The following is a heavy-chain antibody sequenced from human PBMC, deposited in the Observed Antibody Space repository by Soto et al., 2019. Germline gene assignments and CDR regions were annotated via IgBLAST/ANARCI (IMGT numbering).Heavy chain of an antibody. V-gene: IGHV3-11*06. J-gene: IGHJ5*02. CDR2: ISHRSTFR. CDR3: ARGGGGGLFDP. Sequence: GGSLRLSCAPSGFSFSDSYMSWIRQAPGKGLEWISYISHRSTFRDYADSVKGRFTISRDSAKNSLYLQMNNLTSDDTGVYYCARGGGGGLFDPWGQGSVVTVSS. D-gene: IGHD2-21*01. CDR1: GFSFSDSY.